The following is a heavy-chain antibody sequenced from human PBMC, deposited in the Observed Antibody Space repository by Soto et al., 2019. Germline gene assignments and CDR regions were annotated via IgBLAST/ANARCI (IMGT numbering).Heavy chain of an antibody. CDR3: ARVFDYYDSSGESNWFDP. CDR2: IIPIFGTA. CDR1: GGTFSSYA. J-gene: IGHJ5*02. D-gene: IGHD3-22*01. V-gene: IGHV1-69*13. Sequence: ASVKVSCKASGGTFSSYAISWVRQAPGQGLEWMGGIIPIFGTANYAQKFQGRVTITADESTSTAYMELSSLRSEDTAVYYCARVFDYYDSSGESNWFDPWGQGTLVTVSS.